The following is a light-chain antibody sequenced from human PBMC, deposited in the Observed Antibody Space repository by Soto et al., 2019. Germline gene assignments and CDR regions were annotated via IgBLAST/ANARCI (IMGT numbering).Light chain of an antibody. CDR2: GAS. CDR1: QSVSNN. V-gene: IGKV3-15*01. Sequence: EIVMTQSPATRSVSPGERATFCFRASQSVSNNLAWYQQKPGKAPRLLIYGASTRATGIPAKFSGGGSGTEFTLTISSLQSEDFAIYYCQQYKNGWTFGQGTKVDI. CDR3: QQYKNGWT. J-gene: IGKJ1*01.